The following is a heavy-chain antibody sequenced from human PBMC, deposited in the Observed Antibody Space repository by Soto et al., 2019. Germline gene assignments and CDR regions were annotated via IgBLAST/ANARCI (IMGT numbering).Heavy chain of an antibody. Sequence: PSETLSLTCTVSGGSISSGGYYWSWIRQHPGKGLEWIGYIYYSGSTYYNPSLKSRVTISVDTSKNQFSLKLSSVTAADTAVYYCARGRGYYDSSGYSEYFQHWGQGTLVTVSS. CDR3: ARGRGYYDSSGYSEYFQH. CDR2: IYYSGST. J-gene: IGHJ1*01. D-gene: IGHD3-22*01. V-gene: IGHV4-31*03. CDR1: GGSISSGGYY.